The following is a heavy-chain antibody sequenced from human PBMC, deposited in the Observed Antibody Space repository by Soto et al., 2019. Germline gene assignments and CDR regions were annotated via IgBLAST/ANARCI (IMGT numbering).Heavy chain of an antibody. D-gene: IGHD1-26*01. Sequence: GGSLRLSCAASGSTFSSYEMNLVRQAPGKGLEWVSYISSSGSTIYYADSVKGRFTISRDNAKNSLYLQMNSLRAEDTAVYYCARGWGATDYWGQGTLVTVSS. CDR1: GSTFSSYE. CDR3: ARGWGATDY. CDR2: ISSSGSTI. V-gene: IGHV3-48*03. J-gene: IGHJ4*02.